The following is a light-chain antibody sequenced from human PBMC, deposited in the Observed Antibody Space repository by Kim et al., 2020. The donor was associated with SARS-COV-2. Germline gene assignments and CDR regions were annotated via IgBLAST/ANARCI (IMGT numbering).Light chain of an antibody. Sequence: SSELTQDPAVSVALGQTVKITCQGDSLRTYYASWYQQKPGQAPILVIFGKYNRPSGIPDRFSGSSSGNTASLTITGAQAEDEADYYCNSRARSLNHVIFGGGTQLTVL. CDR2: GKY. J-gene: IGLJ2*01. CDR1: SLRTYY. CDR3: NSRARSLNHVI. V-gene: IGLV3-19*01.